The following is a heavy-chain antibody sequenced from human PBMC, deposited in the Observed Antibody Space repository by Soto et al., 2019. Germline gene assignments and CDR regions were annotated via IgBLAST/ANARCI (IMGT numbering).Heavy chain of an antibody. CDR2: IKQDGSEK. V-gene: IGHV3-7*01. D-gene: IGHD3-9*01. Sequence: GGSLRLSCAASGFTFNIYAMTWVRQAPGKGLEWVANIKQDGSEKYYVDSVKGRFTISRDNAKNSLYLQMNSLRAEDTAVYYCAREGRLRYFDWPDYWGQGTLVTVSS. CDR1: GFTFNIYA. CDR3: AREGRLRYFDWPDY. J-gene: IGHJ4*02.